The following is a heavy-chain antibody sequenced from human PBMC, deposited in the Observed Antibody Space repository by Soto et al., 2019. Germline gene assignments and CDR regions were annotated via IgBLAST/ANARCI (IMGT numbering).Heavy chain of an antibody. V-gene: IGHV1-46*01. J-gene: IGHJ6*02. Sequence: ASVKVSCKASGYTFTSYYMHWVRQAPGQGLEWMGIINPSGGSTSYAQKFQGRVTMTRDTSTSTVYMELSSLRSEDTAVYYCARDGYDSSGYPTPSYGMDVWGQGTTVTVS. CDR1: GYTFTSYY. CDR2: INPSGGST. CDR3: ARDGYDSSGYPTPSYGMDV. D-gene: IGHD3-22*01.